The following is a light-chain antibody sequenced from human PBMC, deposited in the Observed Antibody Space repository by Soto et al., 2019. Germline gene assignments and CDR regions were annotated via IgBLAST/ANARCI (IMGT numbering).Light chain of an antibody. CDR1: QSVSSSY. Sequence: EIVLTQSPGTLSLSPGERATLSCRASQSVSSSYLAWYQQKPGQAPRLLIYGASSRPTGIPDRFSGSVSGTDFTLTISRLEPEDFAVYYCQQYGSSSLTFGGGTKVEMK. V-gene: IGKV3-20*01. CDR3: QQYGSSSLT. CDR2: GAS. J-gene: IGKJ4*01.